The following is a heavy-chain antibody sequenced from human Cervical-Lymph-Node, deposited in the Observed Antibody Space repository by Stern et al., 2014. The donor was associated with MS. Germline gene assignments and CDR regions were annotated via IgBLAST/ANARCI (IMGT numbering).Heavy chain of an antibody. V-gene: IGHV1-69*01. D-gene: IGHD1-1*01. Sequence: VQLVQSGAEVKKPGSSVTVSCKASGDTFSSFAISWVRQAPGQGLEWMGGIIPIFGTTHYAQNIQGRVTITADQSTGAAYLDLRSQRSEDTAVYNCARDNDDNGMDVWGQGTTITVSS. CDR3: ARDNDDNGMDV. CDR2: IIPIFGTT. J-gene: IGHJ6*02. CDR1: GDTFSSFA.